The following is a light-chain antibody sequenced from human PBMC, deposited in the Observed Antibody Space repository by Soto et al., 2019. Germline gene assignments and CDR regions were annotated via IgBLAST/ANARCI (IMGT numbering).Light chain of an antibody. J-gene: IGLJ2*01. Sequence: QLVLTQSPSASASLGASVKFTCTLSSEHSSYAIAWHQQQPEKGPRYLMKLNSDGSHNKGDGIPDRFSGSSSGAERYLTISSLQSEDEADYYCQTWGTGIVVFGGGTKLTVL. CDR3: QTWGTGIVV. CDR1: SEHSSYA. V-gene: IGLV4-69*01. CDR2: LNSDGSH.